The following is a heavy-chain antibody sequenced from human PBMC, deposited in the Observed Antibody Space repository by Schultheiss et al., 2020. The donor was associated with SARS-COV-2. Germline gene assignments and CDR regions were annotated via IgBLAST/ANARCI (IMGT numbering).Heavy chain of an antibody. J-gene: IGHJ6*02. D-gene: IGHD7-27*01. CDR2: ISYDGSNK. CDR1: GFTFSSYA. CDR3: ARDRKLGTYGMDV. Sequence: GGSLRLSCAASGFTFSSYAMHWVRQAPGKGLEWVAVISYDGSNKYYADSVKGRFTISRDNSKNTLYLQMNSLRAEDTAVYYCARDRKLGTYGMDVWGQETTVTVSS. V-gene: IGHV3-30-3*01.